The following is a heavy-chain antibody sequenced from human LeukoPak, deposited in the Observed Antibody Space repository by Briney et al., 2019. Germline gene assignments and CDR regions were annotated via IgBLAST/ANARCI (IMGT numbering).Heavy chain of an antibody. J-gene: IGHJ4*02. V-gene: IGHV6-1*01. D-gene: IGHD6-19*01. Sequence: SQTLSLTCAISGDSVSSNSAAWNWIRQSPSRGLEWLGRTYYRSKWYNDYAVFMKSRITINPDTSKNQFSLQLNSVTPEDTAVYYCTREKYSSGWGTFDYWGQGALVTVSS. CDR2: TYYRSKWYN. CDR3: TREKYSSGWGTFDY. CDR1: GDSVSSNSAA.